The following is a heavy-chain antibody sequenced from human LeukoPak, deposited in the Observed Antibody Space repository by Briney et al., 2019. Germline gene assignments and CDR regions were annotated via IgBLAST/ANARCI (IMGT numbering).Heavy chain of an antibody. V-gene: IGHV4-59*01. Sequence: SETLSLTCTVSGGSISSYYWSWIRQPPGKGLEWIGYIYYSGSTNYNPSLKSRVTISVDTSKNQFSLKLSSVTAADTAVYYCARGPRYNWNYGWYMDVWGKGTTVTVS. CDR2: IYYSGST. CDR1: GGSISSYY. CDR3: ARGPRYNWNYGWYMDV. D-gene: IGHD1-7*01. J-gene: IGHJ6*03.